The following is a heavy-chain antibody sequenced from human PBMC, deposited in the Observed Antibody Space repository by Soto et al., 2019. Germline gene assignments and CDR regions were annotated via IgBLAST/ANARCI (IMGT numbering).Heavy chain of an antibody. CDR1: GFTFSSYW. CDR3: ARDKGYYDTSGYYSDWCFDL. D-gene: IGHD3-22*01. V-gene: IGHV3-74*01. Sequence: EVQLVESGGGLVQPGGSLRLSCVASGFTFSSYWMHWVRQAPGKGLVWVSHINSDGSSTTYADSVKSRFTVSRDNAKNTLYLQMNTLRAEDTAVYYCARDKGYYDTSGYYSDWCFDLWGRGTLVAVSS. J-gene: IGHJ2*01. CDR2: INSDGSST.